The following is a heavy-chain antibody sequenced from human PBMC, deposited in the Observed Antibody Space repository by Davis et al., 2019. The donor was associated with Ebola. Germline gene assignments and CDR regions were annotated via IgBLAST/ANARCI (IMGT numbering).Heavy chain of an antibody. V-gene: IGHV3-33*01. D-gene: IGHD2-2*01. J-gene: IGHJ6*02. Sequence: GESLKISCAASGFTFSSYGMHWVRQAPGKGLEWVAVIWYDGSNKYYADSVKGRFTISRDNSKNTLYLQMNSLRAEDTAVYYCARDRASIVVVPAATLYYYGMDVWGQGTTVTVSS. CDR2: IWYDGSNK. CDR1: GFTFSSYG. CDR3: ARDRASIVVVPAATLYYYGMDV.